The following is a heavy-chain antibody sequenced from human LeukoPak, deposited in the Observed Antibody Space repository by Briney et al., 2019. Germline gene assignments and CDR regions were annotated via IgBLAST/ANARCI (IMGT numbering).Heavy chain of an antibody. CDR1: GYTFISYY. J-gene: IGHJ4*02. CDR3: ARRAPAGRCFDY. V-gene: IGHV1-46*01. D-gene: IGHD6-13*01. CDR2: INPSGGST. Sequence: ASVKVSCKASGYTFISYYMHWVRQAPGQGLEWMGIINPSGGSTGYAQKFQGRVTMTRDTSTSTVYMELSSLRSEDTAVYYCARRAPAGRCFDYWGQGTLVTVSS.